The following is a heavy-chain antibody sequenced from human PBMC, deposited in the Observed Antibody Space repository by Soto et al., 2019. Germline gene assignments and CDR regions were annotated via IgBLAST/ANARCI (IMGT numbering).Heavy chain of an antibody. Sequence: FVTLSLTYTFSGGSISRYYWSLIRQPTGKGLEWIGYMYNTGSTIYNPSLKSRVTISVDTSKNQFSLKLNSVTAADTAVYYCARDLWGYCGADCYPLDVWGQGTTVTVSS. CDR1: GGSISRYY. J-gene: IGHJ6*02. V-gene: IGHV4-59*01. CDR3: ARDLWGYCGADCYPLDV. D-gene: IGHD2-21*02. CDR2: MYNTGST.